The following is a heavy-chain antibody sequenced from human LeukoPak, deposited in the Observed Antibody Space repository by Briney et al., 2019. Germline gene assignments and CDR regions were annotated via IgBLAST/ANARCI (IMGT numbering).Heavy chain of an antibody. J-gene: IGHJ4*02. Sequence: GASVKVSCKASGYTFTGYYMHWVRQAPGQGLEWMGWINPNSGGTNYAQKFQGRVTMTRDTSISTAYMELSRLRSDDTAVYYCARDIGYCSSTSCQTDYWDQGTLVTVSS. CDR1: GYTFTGYY. CDR2: INPNSGGT. D-gene: IGHD2-2*01. CDR3: ARDIGYCSSTSCQTDY. V-gene: IGHV1-2*02.